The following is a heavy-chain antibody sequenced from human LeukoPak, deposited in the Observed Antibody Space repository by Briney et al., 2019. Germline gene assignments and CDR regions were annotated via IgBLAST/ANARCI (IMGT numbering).Heavy chain of an antibody. J-gene: IGHJ4*02. CDR1: VYTFTRYY. V-gene: IGHV1-2*02. CDR2: ISASSGGT. D-gene: IGHD3-9*01. Sequence: PSVKLSFTSAVYTFTRYYMHWVRQAPGQGLERVWWISASSGGTNCEQKFQGRVTITRDTSMSTAYMELSRLRSDDTAVYYCARSSRYDIWTGYPYWGQGTLVTVSP. CDR3: ARSSRYDIWTGYPY.